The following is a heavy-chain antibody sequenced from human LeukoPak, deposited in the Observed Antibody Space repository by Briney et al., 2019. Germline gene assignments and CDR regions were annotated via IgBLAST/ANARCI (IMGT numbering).Heavy chain of an antibody. CDR2: ISGGGDKT. D-gene: IGHD4-11*01. CDR3: AQDTVRWYSRNYFDY. Sequence: PGGSLRLSCAASGFTFDTYAMSWVRQAPGKGLEWVSAISGGGDKTYYAASVKGRFTVSRDNSENTLYLQLNRLSAEDTAIYFCAQDTVRWYSRNYFDYWGQGTLVTVSS. CDR1: GFTFDTYA. V-gene: IGHV3-23*01. J-gene: IGHJ4*02.